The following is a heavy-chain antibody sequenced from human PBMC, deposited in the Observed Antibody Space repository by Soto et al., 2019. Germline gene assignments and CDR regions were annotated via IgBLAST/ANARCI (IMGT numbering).Heavy chain of an antibody. V-gene: IGHV2-5*02. Sequence: SGPTLVHPIRTLTLTCTFSGFSLSTSGVGVGWIRQPPGKALEWLALIYWDDDKRYSPSLKSRLTITKDTSKNQVVLTMTNMDPVETATYYSAHSRIDYFVSSGYPGPSHYCGQGPLVTGS. D-gene: IGHD3-22*01. J-gene: IGHJ4*02. CDR1: GFSLSTSGVG. CDR3: AHSRIDYFVSSGYPGPSHY. CDR2: IYWDDDK.